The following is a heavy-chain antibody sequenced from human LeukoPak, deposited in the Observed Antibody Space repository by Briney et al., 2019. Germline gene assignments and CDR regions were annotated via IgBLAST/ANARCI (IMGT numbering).Heavy chain of an antibody. CDR2: IYYSGST. CDR3: ASLDYGGNSDAFDI. D-gene: IGHD4-23*01. J-gene: IGHJ3*02. CDR1: GGSISSYY. V-gene: IGHV4-59*01. Sequence: SETLSLTCTVSGGSISSYYWRWIRQPPGKGLEWIGYIYYSGSTNYNPSLKSRVTISVDTSKNQFSLKLSSVTAADTAVYYCASLDYGGNSDAFDIWGQGTMVTVSS.